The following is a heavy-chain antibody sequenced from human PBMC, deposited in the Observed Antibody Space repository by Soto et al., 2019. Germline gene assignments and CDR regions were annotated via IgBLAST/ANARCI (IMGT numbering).Heavy chain of an antibody. D-gene: IGHD2-8*01. CDR3: ARGKVVRRVYANHSYYGMAV. CDR2: IIPIFGTA. Sequence: SVKVSCKASGGTFSSYAISWVRQAPGQGLEWVGGIIPIFGTANYAQKFQGRVTITADESTSTAYMELSSLRSEDTAVYYCARGKVVRRVYANHSYYGMAVWGQGTTVTVYS. CDR1: GGTFSSYA. V-gene: IGHV1-69*13. J-gene: IGHJ6*02.